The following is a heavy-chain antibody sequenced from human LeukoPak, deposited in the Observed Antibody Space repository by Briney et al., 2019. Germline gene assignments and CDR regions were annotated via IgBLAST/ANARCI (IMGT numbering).Heavy chain of an antibody. Sequence: PGGSLRLSCAAPGFTFSSYAMSWVRQAPGKGLEWVSAISGSGGSTYYADSVKGRFTISRDNSKNTLYLQMNSLRAEDTAVYYCAKDFVAPTQGDYWGQGTLVTVSS. D-gene: IGHD2-21*01. J-gene: IGHJ4*02. CDR1: GFTFSSYA. CDR2: ISGSGGST. V-gene: IGHV3-23*01. CDR3: AKDFVAPTQGDY.